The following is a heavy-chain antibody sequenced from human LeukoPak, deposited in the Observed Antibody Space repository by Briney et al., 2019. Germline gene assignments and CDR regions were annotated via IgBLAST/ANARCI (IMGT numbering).Heavy chain of an antibody. CDR3: ARGGAYYDFWSGLGFFDI. Sequence: PSETLSLTCTVSGGSISSGGYYWSWIRQHPGKGLEWIGYIYYSGSTYYNPSLKSRVTISVDTSKNQFSLKLSSVTAADTAVYYCARGGAYYDFWSGLGFFDIWGQGTMVTVSS. D-gene: IGHD3-3*01. CDR2: IYYSGST. V-gene: IGHV4-31*03. CDR1: GGSISSGGYY. J-gene: IGHJ3*02.